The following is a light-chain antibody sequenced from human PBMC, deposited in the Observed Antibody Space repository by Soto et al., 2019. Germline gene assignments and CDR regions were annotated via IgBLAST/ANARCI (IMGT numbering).Light chain of an antibody. J-gene: IGKJ1*01. CDR1: QSISSY. CDR3: QQTYSTPAGT. CDR2: ATS. Sequence: DIQMTQSPSSLSASIGDRVTITCRASQSISSYLNWYQQKPGKAPKILIYATSILQSGVPSRFSGTGSGTDFTLTVSRLQPEDFATYYCQQTYSTPAGTFGQGTKVEI. V-gene: IGKV1-39*01.